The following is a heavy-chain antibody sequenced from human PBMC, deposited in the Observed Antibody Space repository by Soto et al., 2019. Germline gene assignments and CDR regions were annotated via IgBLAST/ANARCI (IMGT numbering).Heavy chain of an antibody. D-gene: IGHD6-19*01. Sequence: EVQLLESGGGLVQPGGSLRLSCAASGFTFSNYAMNWVRQAPGKGLEWVSVISGSGGSTYYADSVKSRFTISRDNSKNTLYLQMNSLRAEDTAVYYCASRNSGWYFDYWGQGTLVTVSS. V-gene: IGHV3-23*01. CDR2: ISGSGGST. CDR3: ASRNSGWYFDY. J-gene: IGHJ4*02. CDR1: GFTFSNYA.